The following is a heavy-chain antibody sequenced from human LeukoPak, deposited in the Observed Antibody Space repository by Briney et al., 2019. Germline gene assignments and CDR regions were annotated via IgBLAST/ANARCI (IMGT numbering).Heavy chain of an antibody. Sequence: PGGSLRLSCAASGFTFSSYWMHWVRQAPGKGLVWVSRINSDGSSTSYADSVKGRFTISRDNAKNTLYLQMNSLRAEDTAVYYCARSERGKYVDWGSNPFDCWGQGTLVTVSS. V-gene: IGHV3-74*01. D-gene: IGHD3-9*01. CDR2: INSDGSST. J-gene: IGHJ4*02. CDR3: ARSERGKYVDWGSNPFDC. CDR1: GFTFSSYW.